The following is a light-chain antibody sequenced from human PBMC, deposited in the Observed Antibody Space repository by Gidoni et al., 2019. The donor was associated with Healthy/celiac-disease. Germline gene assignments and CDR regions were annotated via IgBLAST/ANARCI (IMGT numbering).Light chain of an antibody. V-gene: IGKV3-15*01. J-gene: IGKJ1*01. Sequence: EIVMTQSPATLSVSPGERATLSCRASQSVSSNLAWYQQKPGQAPRLLIYGASTSATGIPARFSGSGSGTEFTLTISSLQSEDFAVYYCQQYNNWPWTFXXXTKVEIK. CDR2: GAS. CDR3: QQYNNWPWT. CDR1: QSVSSN.